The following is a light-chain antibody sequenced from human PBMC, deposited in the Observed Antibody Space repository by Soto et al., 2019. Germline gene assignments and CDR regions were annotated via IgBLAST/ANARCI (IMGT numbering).Light chain of an antibody. Sequence: QSALTQPASVSGSPGQSITISCTGTSSDIGAYNYVSWFQQHPGKAPKLMIYEVRDRPLGVSNRFSGSKSGNTASLTISGLQAEDEADYYCSSFTTRSTVLFGGGTQLTVL. CDR2: EVR. CDR3: SSFTTRSTVL. J-gene: IGLJ2*01. CDR1: SSDIGAYNY. V-gene: IGLV2-14*01.